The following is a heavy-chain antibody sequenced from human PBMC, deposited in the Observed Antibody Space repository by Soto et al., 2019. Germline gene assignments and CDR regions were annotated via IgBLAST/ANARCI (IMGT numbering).Heavy chain of an antibody. CDR2: MNPNSGNT. CDR3: ARERGASSPFDY. J-gene: IGHJ4*02. V-gene: IGHV1-8*01. D-gene: IGHD6-19*01. Sequence: QVQLVQSGAEVKKPGASVKVSCKASGYTFTSYDINWVRQATGQGLEWMGWMNPNSGNTGYAQKLQGRFTMTRNTAVSTAYMELSSLRSEDTAVYYCARERGASSPFDYWGQGTLVTVSS. CDR1: GYTFTSYD.